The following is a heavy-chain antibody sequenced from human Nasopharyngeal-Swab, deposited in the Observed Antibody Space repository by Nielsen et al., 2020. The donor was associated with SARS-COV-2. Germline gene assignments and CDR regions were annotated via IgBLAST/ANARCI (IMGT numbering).Heavy chain of an antibody. CDR2: IYYSGST. CDR3: ARVRRELPNFDY. CDR1: GGSISSGGYY. J-gene: IGHJ4*02. Sequence: LRLSCTVSGGSISSGGYYWSWIRQPPGKGLEWIGYIYYSGSTYYNPSLKSRVTISVDTSKNQFSLKLSSVTAADTAVYYCARVRRELPNFDYWGQGTLVTVSS. V-gene: IGHV4-30-4*01. D-gene: IGHD1-26*01.